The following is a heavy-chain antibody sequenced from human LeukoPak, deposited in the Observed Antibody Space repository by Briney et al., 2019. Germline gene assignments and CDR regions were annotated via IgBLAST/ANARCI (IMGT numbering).Heavy chain of an antibody. D-gene: IGHD6-19*01. J-gene: IGHJ4*02. CDR1: GFSFSSFG. CDR3: ARADGVAVAGTVDY. V-gene: IGHV3-33*08. Sequence: GGSLRLSCLVSGFSFSSFGMHWVRQAPGKGLEWVAVIWYDGSNKYYADSVKGRFTISRDNSKNTLYLQMNSLRAEDTAVYYCARADGVAVAGTVDYWGQGTLVTVSS. CDR2: IWYDGSNK.